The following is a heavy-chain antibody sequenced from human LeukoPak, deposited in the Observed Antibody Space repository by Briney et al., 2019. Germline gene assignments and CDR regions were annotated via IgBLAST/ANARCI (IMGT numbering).Heavy chain of an antibody. CDR2: TYYSGST. D-gene: IGHD3-22*01. Sequence: SDTLSLTCTGSGGSISRYYWRWIRQPPGKGLEWMGYTYYSGSTNYNPSLKSRVTISVDTSKNQFSLKLSSVTAADTAVYYCASQEVVVIKGGLDYWGQGTLVTVSS. J-gene: IGHJ4*02. CDR1: GGSISRYY. CDR3: ASQEVVVIKGGLDY. V-gene: IGHV4-59*08.